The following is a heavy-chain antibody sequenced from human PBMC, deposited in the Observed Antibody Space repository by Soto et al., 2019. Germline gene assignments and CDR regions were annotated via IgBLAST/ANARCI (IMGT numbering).Heavy chain of an antibody. J-gene: IGHJ3*02. CDR2: IIIGSGKT. D-gene: IGHD2-15*01. V-gene: IGHV1-58*01. CDR1: GFTFSNSA. CDR3: VAELYSGGRCCSFDI. Sequence: QMEVVQSGPEVKKPGTSGKASCKASGFTFSNSAVQWVRQVRGQRLGWRGLIIIGSGKTKSAQNLQDRLTITRDMSTNTAYMELTGLRSEDTDVYYCVAELYSGGRCCSFDIWGQGTMVTVSS.